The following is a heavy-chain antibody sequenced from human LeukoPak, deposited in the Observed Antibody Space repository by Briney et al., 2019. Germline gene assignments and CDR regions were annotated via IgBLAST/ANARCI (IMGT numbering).Heavy chain of an antibody. J-gene: IGHJ4*02. Sequence: GGSLRLSCAASGFTFSSYAMSWVRQAPGKGLEWVSAISGSGGSTYYADSVKGRFTISRDNSKNTLYLQMNSLRAEDTAVYYCAKGGGWIVVTRIDYWGQGTLVTVSS. D-gene: IGHD5-12*01. CDR1: GFTFSSYA. V-gene: IGHV3-23*01. CDR3: AKGGGWIVVTRIDY. CDR2: ISGSGGST.